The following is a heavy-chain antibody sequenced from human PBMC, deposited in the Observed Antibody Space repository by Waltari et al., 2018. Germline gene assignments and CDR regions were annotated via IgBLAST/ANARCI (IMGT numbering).Heavy chain of an antibody. Sequence: EGQLVESGGGLVKPGGSLRLSCAASGITVTSTYMNWVRQARGKGLEWVSTIYSSATTFYADSVKGRFTISRDNSKNILFLQMDDLRVNDTAVYFCARGGQIVRPRPLDLWGPGTLVTVSS. J-gene: IGHJ3*01. CDR3: ARGGQIVRPRPLDL. V-gene: IGHV3-66*01. CDR2: IYSSATT. D-gene: IGHD6-6*01. CDR1: GITVTSTY.